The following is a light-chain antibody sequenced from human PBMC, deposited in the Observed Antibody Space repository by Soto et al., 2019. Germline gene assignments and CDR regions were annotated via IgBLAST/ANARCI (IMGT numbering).Light chain of an antibody. CDR2: GAS. J-gene: IGKJ4*01. V-gene: IGKV3-20*01. CDR3: QQYGSSPPLT. Sequence: EIVLTQSPGTLSLSPWERATHSCRASQTISNTFLAWYQQRPGQAPRLLIYGASGRATGIPDRFSGSGSGTDFTLTISRLEPEDFAVYYCQQYGSSPPLTFGGGTKVDIK. CDR1: QTISNTF.